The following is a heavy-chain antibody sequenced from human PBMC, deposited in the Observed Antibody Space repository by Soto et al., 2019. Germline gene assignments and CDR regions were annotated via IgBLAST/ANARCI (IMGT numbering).Heavy chain of an antibody. CDR3: ARDRGYPNDLDY. CDR1: GFTFSSYS. Sequence: EVQLVESGGGLVKPGGSLRLSCAASGFTFSSYSMNWVRQAPGKGLEWVSSISSSSSYIYYADSVKGRFTISRDNAKNSRYLQMNSPRAEDTAVYYCARDRGYPNDLDYWGQGTLVTVSS. J-gene: IGHJ4*02. V-gene: IGHV3-21*01. CDR2: ISSSSSYI. D-gene: IGHD5-12*01.